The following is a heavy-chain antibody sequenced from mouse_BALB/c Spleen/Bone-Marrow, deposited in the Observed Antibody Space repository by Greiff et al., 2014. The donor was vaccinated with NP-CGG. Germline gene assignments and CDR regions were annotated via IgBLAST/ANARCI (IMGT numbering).Heavy chain of an antibody. Sequence: VQLQESGAELVKPGASVKLSCKASGYTFTSYWMHWVKQRPGQGLEWIGEINPSNGRTNYNEKFKSKATLTVDKSSSTAYMQLSSLTSEDSAVYYCARGGRYDERTWFAHWGQGTLVTVSA. D-gene: IGHD2-14*01. CDR3: ARGGRYDERTWFAH. J-gene: IGHJ3*01. CDR2: INPSNGRT. CDR1: GYTFTSYW. V-gene: IGHV1S81*02.